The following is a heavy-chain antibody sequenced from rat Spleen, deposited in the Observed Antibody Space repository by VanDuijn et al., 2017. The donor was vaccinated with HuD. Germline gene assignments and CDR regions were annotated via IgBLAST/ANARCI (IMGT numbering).Heavy chain of an antibody. CDR2: IWNGGNT. D-gene: IGHD4-3*01. J-gene: IGHJ4*01. CDR3: TRHLREASGVMDA. CDR1: GFSLTTYA. V-gene: IGHV2-15*01. Sequence: QVQLKESGPGLVQPSQTLSLTCTVSGFSLTTYAVIWVRRPPGQGLEWIGAIWNGGNTDYNSPLKSRLSISRDTSKSQVLLEMSSLQTEDTAIYFCTRHLREASGVMDAWGQGASVTVSS.